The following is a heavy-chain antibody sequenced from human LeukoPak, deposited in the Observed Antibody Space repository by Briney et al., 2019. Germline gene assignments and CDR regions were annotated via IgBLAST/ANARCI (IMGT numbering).Heavy chain of an antibody. J-gene: IGHJ3*02. V-gene: IGHV4-34*01. CDR1: GGSFSGYY. CDR3: ARRRRWGSWAFDI. D-gene: IGHD5-24*01. CDR2: INHSGST. Sequence: PSETLSLTCAVYGGSFSGYYWSWIRQPPWKGLEWIGEINHSGSTNYNPSLKSRVTISVDTSKNQFSLKLSSVTAADTAVYYCARRRRWGSWAFDIWGQGTMVTVSS.